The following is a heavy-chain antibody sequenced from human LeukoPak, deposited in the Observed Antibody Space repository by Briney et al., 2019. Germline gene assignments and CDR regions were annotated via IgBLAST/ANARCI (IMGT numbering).Heavy chain of an antibody. Sequence: GESLRLSCVGSGFSFSSYSLNWVRQTPGKGLEWVSYISSSGSTIYYADSVKGRFTISRDNAKNSLYLQMNSLRAEDTAVYYCAELGITMIGGVWGKGTTVTISS. J-gene: IGHJ6*04. CDR2: ISSSGSTI. D-gene: IGHD3-10*02. CDR1: GFSFSSYS. CDR3: AELGITMIGGV. V-gene: IGHV3-48*03.